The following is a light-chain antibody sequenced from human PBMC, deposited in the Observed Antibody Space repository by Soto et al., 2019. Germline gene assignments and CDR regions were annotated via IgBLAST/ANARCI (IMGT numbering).Light chain of an antibody. CDR3: SAYAGSNILV. J-gene: IGLJ2*01. V-gene: IGLV2-8*01. Sequence: QSVLTQPPSASGSPGQSITISCTGTSSDVGGYNYVSWYQQHPGSAPKLIIHEVNKRPSGVPDRFSGSKSGNTASLPVTGLQAEDEADYYCSAYAGSNILVFGEGTKVTVL. CDR1: SSDVGGYNY. CDR2: EVN.